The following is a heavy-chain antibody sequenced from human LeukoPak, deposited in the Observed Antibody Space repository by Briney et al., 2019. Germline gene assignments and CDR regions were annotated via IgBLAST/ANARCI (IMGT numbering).Heavy chain of an antibody. V-gene: IGHV1-2*02. CDR2: INPNSGGT. Sequence: ASVKVSCKASGYTFTGYYMHWVRQAPGQGLEWMGWINPNSGGTNYAQKFQGRVTMTRDTPISTAYMELSRLRSDDTAVYYCARSYYDSSGFDYWGQGTLVTVSS. D-gene: IGHD3-22*01. CDR1: GYTFTGYY. J-gene: IGHJ4*02. CDR3: ARSYYDSSGFDY.